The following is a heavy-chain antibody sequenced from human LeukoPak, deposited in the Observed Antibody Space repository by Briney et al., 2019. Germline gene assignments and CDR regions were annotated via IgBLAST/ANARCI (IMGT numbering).Heavy chain of an antibody. J-gene: IGHJ4*02. CDR3: ARDTYYYGSGTYYFNY. CDR2: THTSGST. D-gene: IGHD3-10*01. V-gene: IGHV4-61*02. CDR1: GGSISSGNYY. Sequence: PSQTLSLTCTVSGGSISSGNYYWTWIRQPAGKGLEWIGRTHTSGSTNYNPSPKSRVTMSVDTSKNQFSLKLTSVTAADTAVYYCARDTYYYGSGTYYFNYWGQGTLVTVSS.